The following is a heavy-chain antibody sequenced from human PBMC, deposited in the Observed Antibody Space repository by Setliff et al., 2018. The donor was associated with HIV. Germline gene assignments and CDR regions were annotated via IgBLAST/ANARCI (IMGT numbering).Heavy chain of an antibody. CDR3: ARAAAGNTGPFDL. J-gene: IGHJ4*02. V-gene: IGHV1-69*08. Sequence: SVKVSCKASKGTFTTYRFTWVRQAPGQGLEWMGRIIPILGTANYAQNFQGRLTITADKSTSTTYMELSSLRSEDTAIYYCARAAAGNTGPFDLWGQGSPVTVSS. CDR2: IIPILGTA. CDR1: KGTFTTYR. D-gene: IGHD4-17*01.